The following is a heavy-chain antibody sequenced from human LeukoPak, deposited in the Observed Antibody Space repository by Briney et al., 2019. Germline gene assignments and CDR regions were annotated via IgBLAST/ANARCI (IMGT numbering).Heavy chain of an antibody. D-gene: IGHD3-9*01. CDR1: GGSISSYY. CDR3: AKQTGGPYDILTGYYFDY. CDR2: IYYSGST. Sequence: SETLSLTCTVSGGSISSYYWSWIRQPPGKGLEWIGYIYYSGSTYYNPSLKSRVTISVDTSKNQFSLKLSSVTAADTAVYYCAKQTGGPYDILTGYYFDYWGQGTLVTVSS. J-gene: IGHJ4*02. V-gene: IGHV4-59*04.